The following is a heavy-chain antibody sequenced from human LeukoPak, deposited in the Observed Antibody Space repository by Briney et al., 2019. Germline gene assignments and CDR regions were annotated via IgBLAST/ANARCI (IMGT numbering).Heavy chain of an antibody. CDR1: GDSITTTNYY. V-gene: IGHV4-39*02. Sequence: SETRSLTCIVSGDSITTTNYYWGWLRQPPGKGLEWIGSISYSGTTYYKPSLKSQVTISVDTSKNQFSLKLTSVTAADTAVYYCGREHTPFDDWGQPIQVTVSS. CDR3: GREHTPFDD. J-gene: IGHJ4*02. D-gene: IGHD2-15*01. CDR2: ISYSGTT.